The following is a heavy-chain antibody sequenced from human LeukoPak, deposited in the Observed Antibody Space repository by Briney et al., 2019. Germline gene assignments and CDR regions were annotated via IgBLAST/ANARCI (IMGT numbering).Heavy chain of an antibody. CDR2: ILTGNGNT. CDR3: ARAACSWSCFDY. D-gene: IGHD2-15*01. CDR1: GYTFTSYA. J-gene: IGHJ4*02. V-gene: IGHV1-3*04. Sequence: ASVKVSCKASGYTFTSYAIQWVRQSPGQRLEWMGWILTGNGNTKYSQKFQDRVTITRDTSASTVYMELSSLRSEDTAVYYCARAACSWSCFDYWGQGILVTVSS.